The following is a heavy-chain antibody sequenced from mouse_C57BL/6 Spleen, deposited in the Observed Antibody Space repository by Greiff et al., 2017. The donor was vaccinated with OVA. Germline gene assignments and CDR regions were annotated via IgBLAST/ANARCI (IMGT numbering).Heavy chain of an antibody. V-gene: IGHV1-69*01. CDR2: IDPSDSYT. J-gene: IGHJ2*01. CDR3: ARGGRGYFDY. CDR1: GYTFTSYW. Sequence: QQSCKASGYTFTSYWMHWVKQRPGQGLEWIGEIDPSDSYTNYNQKFKGKSTLTVDKSSSTAYMQLSSLTSEDSAVYYCARGGRGYFDYWGQGTTLTVSS.